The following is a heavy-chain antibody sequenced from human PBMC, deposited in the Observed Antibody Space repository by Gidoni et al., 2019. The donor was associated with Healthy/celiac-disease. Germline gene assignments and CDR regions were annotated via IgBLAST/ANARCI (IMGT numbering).Heavy chain of an antibody. CDR1: GFTFSSYA. CDR2: IRGSGGST. Sequence: EVQLLESGGGLVQPGGSLRLSCAASGFTFSSYAMSWVRQAPGKGLEWVSAIRGSGGSTYDADSVKGRFTISRDNSKNTLYLQMNSLRAEDTAVYYCAKDRGPIVVVAFDPWGQGTLVTVSS. CDR3: AKDRGPIVVVAFDP. V-gene: IGHV3-23*01. D-gene: IGHD2-15*01. J-gene: IGHJ5*02.